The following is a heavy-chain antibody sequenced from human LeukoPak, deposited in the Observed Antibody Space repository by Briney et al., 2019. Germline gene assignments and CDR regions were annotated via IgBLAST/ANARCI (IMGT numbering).Heavy chain of an antibody. D-gene: IGHD3-16*01. CDR1: GGSIRSGFYY. CDR3: AREHPRGEVDDFDY. Sequence: SETLSLTCTVSGGSIRSGFYYWSWIRQPAGKGLEWIGRIYTSGSTNYNPSLKSRISISVDTSKNQFSLKLTSVTAADTAVYYCAREHPRGEVDDFDYWGQGTLVTVSS. J-gene: IGHJ4*02. CDR2: IYTSGST. V-gene: IGHV4-61*02.